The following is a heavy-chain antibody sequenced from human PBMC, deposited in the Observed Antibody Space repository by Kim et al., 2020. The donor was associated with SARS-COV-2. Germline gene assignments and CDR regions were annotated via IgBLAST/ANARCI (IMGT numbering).Heavy chain of an antibody. CDR1: GITFSSYA. CDR3: AKDSYSGYDWGVGGLFDY. Sequence: GGSLRLSCAASGITFSSYAMNWVRQAPGKGLDWVSGISGSGGSTYYADSVKGRFTISRDNSKNTLYLQMNSLRAEDTAVYYCAKDSYSGYDWGVGGLFDYWGQGTLVTVSS. CDR2: ISGSGGST. J-gene: IGHJ4*02. D-gene: IGHD5-12*01. V-gene: IGHV3-23*01.